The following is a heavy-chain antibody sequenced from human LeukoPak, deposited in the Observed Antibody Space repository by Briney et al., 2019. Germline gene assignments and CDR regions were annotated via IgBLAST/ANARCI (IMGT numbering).Heavy chain of an antibody. CDR1: GFTFSSYG. Sequence: GGSLRLSCAASGFTFSSYGMHWVRQAPGKGLEWVAFIRYDGSNKYYADSVKGRFTISRDNSKSPLYLQMNSLRAEDTAVYYCAKDFSQYSRGWYWTRLFDYWGQGTLVTVSS. V-gene: IGHV3-30*02. D-gene: IGHD6-19*01. J-gene: IGHJ4*02. CDR3: AKDFSQYSRGWYWTRLFDY. CDR2: IRYDGSNK.